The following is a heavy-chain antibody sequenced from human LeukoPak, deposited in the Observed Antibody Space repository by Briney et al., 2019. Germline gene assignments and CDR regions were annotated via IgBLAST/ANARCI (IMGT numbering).Heavy chain of an antibody. CDR2: ISSSGSYT. D-gene: IGHD1-26*01. CDR1: EFTFSTYA. Sequence: PGGSLRLSCVASEFTFSTYAMNWVRQAPGKGLEWVSSISSSGSYTYYADSVKGRFTISRDSAKNSLYLQMNSLSAEDTAVYYCASPTIVQVGATYGYYYGMDVWGQGTTVTVSS. J-gene: IGHJ6*02. CDR3: ASPTIVQVGATYGYYYGMDV. V-gene: IGHV3-21*01.